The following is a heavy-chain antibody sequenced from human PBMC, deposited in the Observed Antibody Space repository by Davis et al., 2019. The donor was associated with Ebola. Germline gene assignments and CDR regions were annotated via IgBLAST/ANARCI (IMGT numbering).Heavy chain of an antibody. V-gene: IGHV3-30*03. J-gene: IGHJ4*02. Sequence: GESLKISCAASGFTFSSYGMHWVRQAPGKGLEWVAFISYDGSNKYYADSVKGRFTISRDNSKNTLYLQMNSLRAEDTAVYYCASHGVFDYWGQGTLVTVSS. D-gene: IGHD4-17*01. CDR3: ASHGVFDY. CDR2: ISYDGSNK. CDR1: GFTFSSYG.